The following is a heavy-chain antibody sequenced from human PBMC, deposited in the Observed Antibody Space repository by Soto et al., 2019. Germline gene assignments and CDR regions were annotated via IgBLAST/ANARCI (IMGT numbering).Heavy chain of an antibody. V-gene: IGHV3-30-3*01. D-gene: IGHD6-13*01. CDR2: VSSVGSNQ. CDR1: GFTFSTYS. CDR3: AGYGIPPAGSFDFDF. Sequence: QVQLVESGGGVVQPGTSLRLSCAASGFTFSTYSMHWVRQAPGKGLEWVAVVSSVGSNQYYADSVKGRFTISRDNSKNILYLQMNSLRAEDTAVYYCAGYGIPPAGSFDFDFWGQGTLVTVSS. J-gene: IGHJ4*02.